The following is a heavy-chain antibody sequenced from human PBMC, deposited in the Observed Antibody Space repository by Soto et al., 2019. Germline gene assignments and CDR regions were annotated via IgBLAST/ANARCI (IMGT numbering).Heavy chain of an antibody. CDR3: ARDSSWYLIYYGMDV. CDR1: GYTFTGHY. D-gene: IGHD6-13*01. CDR2: ISAYNGNT. Sequence: GASVKVSCKASGYTFTGHYLHWVRQAPGQGLEWMGWISAYNGNTNYAQKLQGRVTMTTDTSTSTAYMELRSLRSDDTAVYYCARDSSWYLIYYGMDVWGQGTPVTVSS. J-gene: IGHJ6*02. V-gene: IGHV1-18*04.